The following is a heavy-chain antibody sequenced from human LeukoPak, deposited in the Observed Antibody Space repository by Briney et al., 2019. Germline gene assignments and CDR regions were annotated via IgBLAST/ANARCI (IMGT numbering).Heavy chain of an antibody. J-gene: IGHJ4*02. Sequence: GESLKISCKGSGYSFTSYWIGWVRQMPGKGLEWMGIISPGDSDTRYRPSFQGQVTISADKSISTAYLQWSSLKASDTAMYYCARLAGWTLTTRYPVYWGQGTLVTVSS. CDR3: ARLAGWTLTTRYPVY. CDR2: ISPGDSDT. D-gene: IGHD4-17*01. V-gene: IGHV5-51*01. CDR1: GYSFTSYW.